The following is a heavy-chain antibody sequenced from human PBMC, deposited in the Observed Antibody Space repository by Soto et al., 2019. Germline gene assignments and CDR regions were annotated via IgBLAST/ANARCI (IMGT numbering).Heavy chain of an antibody. CDR3: ARDLDSWGGHAFDI. CDR2: ISAYNGNT. CDR1: GYTFTSYG. V-gene: IGHV1-18*01. D-gene: IGHD1-1*01. Sequence: QVQLVQSGGEVKKPGASVKVSCKASGYTFTSYGISWVRQAPGQGLEWMGWISAYNGNTNSVQKLQGRVTMTTDTSTSTAYMELSSLRADDTAVYYCARDLDSWGGHAFDIWGQGTMVTVSS. J-gene: IGHJ3*02.